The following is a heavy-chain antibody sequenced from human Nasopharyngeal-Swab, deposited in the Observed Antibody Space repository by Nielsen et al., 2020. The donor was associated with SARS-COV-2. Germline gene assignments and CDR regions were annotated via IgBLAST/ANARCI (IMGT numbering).Heavy chain of an antibody. CDR2: IYYSGST. J-gene: IGHJ4*02. D-gene: IGHD6-13*01. V-gene: IGHV4-39*02. CDR1: GGSISSSSYY. Sequence: SETLSLTCTVSGGSISSSSYYWGWIRQPPGKGLEWIGSIYYSGSTYYNPSLKSRVTISVDTSKNHFSLKLSSVTAADTAVYYCARAYSSSWRTNFDYWGQGTLVTVSS. CDR3: ARAYSSSWRTNFDY.